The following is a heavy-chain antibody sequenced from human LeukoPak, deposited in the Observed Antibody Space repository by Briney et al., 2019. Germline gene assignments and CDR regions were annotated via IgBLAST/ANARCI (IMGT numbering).Heavy chain of an antibody. V-gene: IGHV3-33*01. D-gene: IGHD4-17*01. J-gene: IGHJ6*02. CDR3: ARGYGDYVSGLDV. Sequence: GGSLRLSCAASGFTFSNYGMHWVRQAPGKGLEWVAVIWYDGSNKYYADSVKGRFTISRDNSKSTLFLQMNSLTAEDTAVYYCARGYGDYVSGLDVWGQGTTVTVSS. CDR1: GFTFSNYG. CDR2: IWYDGSNK.